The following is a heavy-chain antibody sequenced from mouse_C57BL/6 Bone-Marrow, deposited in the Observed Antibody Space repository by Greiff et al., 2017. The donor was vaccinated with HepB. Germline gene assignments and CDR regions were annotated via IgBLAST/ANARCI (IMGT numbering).Heavy chain of an antibody. V-gene: IGHV1-18*01. CDR3: ARPDYYGSSYGFAY. Sequence: VQLQQPGPELVKPGASVKIPCKASGYTFTDYNMDWVKQSHGKSLEWIGDINPNNGGTIYNQKFKGKATLTVDKSSSTAYMELRSLTSEDTAVYYCARPDYYGSSYGFAYWGQGTLVTVSA. CDR1: GYTFTDYN. CDR2: INPNNGGT. J-gene: IGHJ3*01. D-gene: IGHD1-1*01.